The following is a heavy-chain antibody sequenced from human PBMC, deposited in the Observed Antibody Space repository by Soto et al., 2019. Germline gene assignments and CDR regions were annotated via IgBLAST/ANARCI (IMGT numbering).Heavy chain of an antibody. CDR2: INPNSGGT. D-gene: IGHD1-26*01. Sequence: ASVKVSCKASGYTFTGYYMHWVRQAPGQGLEWMGWINPNSGGTNYAQKFQGWVTMTRDTSISTAYMELSRLRSDDTAVYYCAREFRELYYYYYGMDVWGQGTTVTVSS. CDR3: AREFRELYYYYYGMDV. CDR1: GYTFTGYY. V-gene: IGHV1-2*04. J-gene: IGHJ6*02.